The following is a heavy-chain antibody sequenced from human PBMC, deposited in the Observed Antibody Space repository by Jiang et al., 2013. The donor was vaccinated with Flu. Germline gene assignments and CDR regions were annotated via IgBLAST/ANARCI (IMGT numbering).Heavy chain of an antibody. Sequence: GLVKPSQTLSLTCTVSGGSISSVVTTGAGSASTQGRAWSGLGTSITWEHLLQPSLKSRVTISVDTSKNQFSLKLSSVTAADTAVYYCARNDFWSGYGYWGQGTLVTVSS. D-gene: IGHD3-3*01. V-gene: IGHV4-31*03. CDR1: GGSISSVVTT. CDR3: ARNDFWSGYGY. CDR2: SITWEH. J-gene: IGHJ4*02.